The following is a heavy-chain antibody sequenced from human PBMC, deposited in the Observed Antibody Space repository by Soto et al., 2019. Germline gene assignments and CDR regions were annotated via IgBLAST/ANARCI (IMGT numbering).Heavy chain of an antibody. CDR2: INHSGNT. Sequence: PSETLSLTCAVNGGSFSGYYWGWIRQTPGKGLEWMGEINHSGNTNYNPSLKSRVTISIDTSKNQFSLKLYSVTAADTAVYYCARGQCSSTTCKGLRFDYWGQGAQVTVSS. D-gene: IGHD2-2*01. V-gene: IGHV4-34*01. CDR3: ARGQCSSTTCKGLRFDY. CDR1: GGSFSGYY. J-gene: IGHJ4*02.